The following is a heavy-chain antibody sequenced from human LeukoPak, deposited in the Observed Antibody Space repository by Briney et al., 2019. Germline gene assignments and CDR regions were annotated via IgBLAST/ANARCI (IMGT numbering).Heavy chain of an antibody. Sequence: GRSLRLSCAASGFSFDDYAMHWVRQGPGKGLEWVSGISWNSNSIGYADSVKGRFTISRDNAKNYLYLQMNSLRPEDTALYYCTKDSGWLQLYIRGAYFDFWGQGTLVTVSS. CDR3: TKDSGWLQLYIRGAYFDF. J-gene: IGHJ4*02. D-gene: IGHD5-24*01. CDR2: ISWNSNSI. CDR1: GFSFDDYA. V-gene: IGHV3-9*01.